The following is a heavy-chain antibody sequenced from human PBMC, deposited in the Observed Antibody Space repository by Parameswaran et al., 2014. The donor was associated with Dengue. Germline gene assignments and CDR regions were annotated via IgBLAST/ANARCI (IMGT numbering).Heavy chain of an antibody. CDR2: INHSGST. V-gene: IGHV4-34*01. CDR3: ARAGEIVVVVAATSFPTIFHGMDV. J-gene: IGHJ6*02. Sequence: RWIRQPPGKGLEWIGEINHSGSTNYNPSLKSRVAISVDTSKNQFSLKLSSVTAADTAVYYCARAGEIVVVVAATSFPTIFHGMDVWGQGTTVTVSS. D-gene: IGHD2-15*01.